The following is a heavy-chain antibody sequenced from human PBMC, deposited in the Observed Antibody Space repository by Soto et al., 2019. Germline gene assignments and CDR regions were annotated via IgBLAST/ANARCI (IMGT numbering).Heavy chain of an antibody. D-gene: IGHD2-21*02. CDR2: IKSKTDGGTT. J-gene: IGHJ3*02. CDR1: GFTFSNAW. Sequence: EVQLVESGGGLVKPGGSLRLSCAASGFTFSNAWMNWVRQAAGKGLEWVGRIKSKTDGGTTDYAAPVKGRFTISRDDSKNTLYLQMNRLKTEDTAVYYCTTDISNIVVVTATSGDAFDTWGQGTMVTVSS. V-gene: IGHV3-15*07. CDR3: TTDISNIVVVTATSGDAFDT.